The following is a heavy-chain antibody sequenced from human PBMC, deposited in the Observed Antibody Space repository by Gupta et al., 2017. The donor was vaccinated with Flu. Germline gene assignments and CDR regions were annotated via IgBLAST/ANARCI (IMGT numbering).Heavy chain of an antibody. Sequence: QVQLLQSGAEVRKSGASVKVSCKASGSPLTGYYIHWVRQAPGQGLEWVGWTNTNSGATQYAQRFKGRVNLTRDTYIGTEYMELNTLTSDDTSWYFCERDAEETPMNSWGQGTLV. D-gene: IGHD1-7*01. J-gene: IGHJ4*02. CDR3: ERDAEETPMNS. V-gene: IGHV1-2*02. CDR1: GSPLTGYY. CDR2: TNTNSGAT.